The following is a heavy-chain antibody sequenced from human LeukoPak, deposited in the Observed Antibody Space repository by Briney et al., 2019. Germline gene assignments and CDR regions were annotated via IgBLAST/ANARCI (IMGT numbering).Heavy chain of an antibody. D-gene: IGHD1-26*01. CDR3: ARGGSHYYYYMDV. CDR1: GGSINPYY. J-gene: IGHJ6*03. Sequence: SETLSLTCTVSGGSINPYYWIWIRQSPGTGLEWIGYVYYSGITDYNPSLKSRVTFSIDTSKKQFSLNLTSVTAADTAIYFCARGGSHYYYYMDVWGKGTRVTVSS. CDR2: VYYSGIT. V-gene: IGHV4-59*01.